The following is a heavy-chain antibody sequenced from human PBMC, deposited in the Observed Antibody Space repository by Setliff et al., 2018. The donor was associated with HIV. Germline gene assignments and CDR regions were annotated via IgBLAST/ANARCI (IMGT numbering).Heavy chain of an antibody. CDR1: GGSVTSSGFH. Sequence: SETLSLTCTVSGGSVTSSGFHWGWIRQPPGKALELIGSIYYTGSTYYNPSLKSQVTMSVDTSKNQFSLNLRSVTAADTAIYYCVRRPGGITRARLDNWGQGTLVTVS. V-gene: IGHV4-39*01. CDR2: IYYTGST. J-gene: IGHJ4*02. D-gene: IGHD3-16*01. CDR3: VRRPGGITRARLDN.